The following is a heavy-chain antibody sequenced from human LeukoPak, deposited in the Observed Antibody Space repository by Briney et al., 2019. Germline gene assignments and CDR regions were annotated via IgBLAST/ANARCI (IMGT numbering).Heavy chain of an antibody. Sequence: PSEALSLTCTVSGGSISSGDYYWSWIRQPPGKGLEWIGYIYYSGSTYYNPSLKSRVTISVDTSKNQFSLKLSSVTAADTAVYYCARGGLEQLVEGSDYWGQGTLVTVSS. D-gene: IGHD6-6*01. J-gene: IGHJ4*02. CDR3: ARGGLEQLVEGSDY. CDR2: IYYSGST. V-gene: IGHV4-30-4*08. CDR1: GGSISSGDYY.